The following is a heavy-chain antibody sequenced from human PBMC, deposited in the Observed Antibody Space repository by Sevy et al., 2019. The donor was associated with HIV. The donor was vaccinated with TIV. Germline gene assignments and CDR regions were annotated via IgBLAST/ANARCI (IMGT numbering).Heavy chain of an antibody. D-gene: IGHD5-12*01. CDR3: VSKRGYNHGPFDY. CDR1: GGSISSSDSY. Sequence: SLTCTVSGGSISSSDSYWSWIRQPPGKGLEWIGYIHYTGGTYYNPFLKSRVGMSVDTSQRQFSLKLSFLTAADTAVYYCVSKRGYNHGPFDYWGRGTLVTVSS. J-gene: IGHJ4*02. CDR2: IHYTGGT. V-gene: IGHV4-30-4*01.